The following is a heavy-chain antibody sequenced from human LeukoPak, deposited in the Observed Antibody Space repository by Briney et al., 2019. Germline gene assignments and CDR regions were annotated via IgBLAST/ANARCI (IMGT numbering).Heavy chain of an antibody. D-gene: IGHD3-3*01. V-gene: IGHV4-59*08. J-gene: IGHJ4*02. CDR3: ARLTRFVSGVLNPLDS. CDR1: GGSIGNYC. CDR2: VYSSGYT. Sequence: PSETLSLTCTVSGGSIGNYCCSWIRQPPGKGLEWIGYVYSSGYTNYNPSLKSRVTISVDTSNNQFSLRLSSVTAADTAVYYCARLTRFVSGVLNPLDSWGQGTLVTVSS.